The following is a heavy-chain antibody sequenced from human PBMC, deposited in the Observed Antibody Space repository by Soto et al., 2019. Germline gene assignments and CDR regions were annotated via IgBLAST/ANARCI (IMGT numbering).Heavy chain of an antibody. CDR1: ECTCSSGA. CDR2: ISYDGSNK. J-gene: IGHJ3*02. V-gene: IGHV3-30-3*01. Sequence: PGGALRLCWGASECTCSSGARHGGRQAPVKGLEWVAVISYDGSNKYYADSVKGRFTISRDNSKNTLYLQMNSLRAEDTAVYYCAREGITMIVVVITRANDAFDIWGQGT. D-gene: IGHD3-22*01. CDR3: AREGITMIVVVITRANDAFDI.